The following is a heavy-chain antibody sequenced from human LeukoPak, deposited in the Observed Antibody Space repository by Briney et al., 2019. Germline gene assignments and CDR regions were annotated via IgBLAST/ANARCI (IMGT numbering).Heavy chain of an antibody. CDR3: ARDFSPDCSVGSCCSGGFDY. D-gene: IGHD2-15*01. CDR2: INAGNGNT. V-gene: IGHV1-3*01. J-gene: IGHJ4*02. Sequence: ASVKVSCKASGYTFTSYAMHWVRQAPGQRLEWVGWINAGNGNTKYSQKFQGRVTITRDTSASTAYMELSSLRSEDTAVYYCARDFSPDCSVGSCCSGGFDYWGQGTLVSVSS. CDR1: GYTFTSYA.